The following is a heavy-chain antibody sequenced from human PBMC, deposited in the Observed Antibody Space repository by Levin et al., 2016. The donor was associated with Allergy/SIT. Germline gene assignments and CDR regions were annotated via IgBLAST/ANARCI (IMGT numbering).Heavy chain of an antibody. CDR2: INPNSGGT. D-gene: IGHD3-10*01. J-gene: IGHJ3*02. V-gene: IGHV1-2*02. CDR3: ARGSGGSGSYYDDAFDI. Sequence: WVRQAPGQGLEWMGWINPNSGGTNYAQKFQGRVTMTRNTSISTAYMELSSLRSEDTAVYYCARGSGGSGSYYDDAFDIWGQGTMVTVSS.